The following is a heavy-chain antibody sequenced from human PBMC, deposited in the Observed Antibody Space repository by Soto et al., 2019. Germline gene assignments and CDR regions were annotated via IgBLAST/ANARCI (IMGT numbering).Heavy chain of an antibody. J-gene: IGHJ4*02. CDR3: ARDATGSYSYFDY. Sequence: GGSLRLSCAASGLTFSSYAMSWVRQAPGKGLEWVSAISGSGGSTYYADSVKGRFTISRDNAKNSLYLQMNSLRAEDTAVYYCARDATGSYSYFDYWGQGTLVTVSS. CDR2: ISGSGGST. V-gene: IGHV3-23*01. CDR1: GLTFSSYA. D-gene: IGHD1-26*01.